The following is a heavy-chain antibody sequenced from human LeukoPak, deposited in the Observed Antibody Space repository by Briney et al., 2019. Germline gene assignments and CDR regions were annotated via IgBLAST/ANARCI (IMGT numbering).Heavy chain of an antibody. CDR2: ISYDGSNK. CDR3: ANEDDSSAHGAFDI. Sequence: GGSLRLSCAASGFTFSSYGMHWVRQAPGKGLEWVAVISYDGSNKYYADSVKGRFTISRDNSKNTLYLQMNSLRAEDTAVYYCANEDDSSAHGAFDIWGQGTMVTVSS. D-gene: IGHD3-22*01. V-gene: IGHV3-30*18. J-gene: IGHJ3*02. CDR1: GFTFSSYG.